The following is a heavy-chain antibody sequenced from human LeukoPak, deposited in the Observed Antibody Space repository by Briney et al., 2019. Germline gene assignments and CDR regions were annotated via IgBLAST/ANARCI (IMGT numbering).Heavy chain of an antibody. CDR3: AKYFGFCGVTGCPAGWCMDV. V-gene: IGHV3-23*01. D-gene: IGHD2-21*01. J-gene: IGHJ6*03. CDR2: ISNIGDT. CDR1: GFTFSRFA. Sequence: SGGSLRLSCAASGFTFSRFAMGWVRQTPGKGLELVSTISNIGDTYFADSVKGRFTISRDNSKDTLYLQMSSLRAEDTAVYYCAKYFGFCGVTGCPAGWCMDVWGTGTTVTVSS.